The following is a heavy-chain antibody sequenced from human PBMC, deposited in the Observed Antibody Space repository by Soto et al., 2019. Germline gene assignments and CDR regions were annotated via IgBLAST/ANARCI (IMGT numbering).Heavy chain of an antibody. D-gene: IGHD1-26*01. CDR1: GYTFTGNY. CDR3: AREGVGPTYGWFDP. J-gene: IGHJ5*02. V-gene: IGHV1-2*04. CDR2: IHPNSGAT. Sequence: QVPLVQSGAEVKKPGASVKVSCKASGYTFTGNYLHWVRQAPGQGLEWMGWIHPNSGATKYAQKFQGWVTMTRDTSISTTYIELSSLRSNDTAVYYCAREGVGPTYGWFDPWGQGTVVSVSS.